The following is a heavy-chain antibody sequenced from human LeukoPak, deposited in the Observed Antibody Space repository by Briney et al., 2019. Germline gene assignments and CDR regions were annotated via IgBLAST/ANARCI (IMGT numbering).Heavy chain of an antibody. J-gene: IGHJ5*02. CDR3: ARDLSRTNWFDP. CDR1: GGSISSYY. Sequence: SETLSLTCTVSGGSISSYYWSWIRQPPGKGLEWIGYIYCSGSTNYNPSLNSRVTISVDTSKNQFSLKLSSVTAADTAVYYCARDLSRTNWFDPWGQGTLVTVSS. D-gene: IGHD3-16*02. CDR2: IYCSGST. V-gene: IGHV4-59*01.